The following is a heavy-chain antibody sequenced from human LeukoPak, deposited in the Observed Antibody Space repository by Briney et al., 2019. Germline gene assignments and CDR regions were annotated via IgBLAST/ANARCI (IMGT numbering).Heavy chain of an antibody. CDR3: ARGGGTYDSSGPLGH. Sequence: PGGSPRLSCAASGFTFSSYTMNWVRQAPGKGLEWVSTLSGSGGTTYYAHSVKGRFTVSRDNSKNTLYLQMNSLTAEDTAIYHCARGGGTYDSSGPLGHWGQGTLVTVSS. V-gene: IGHV3-23*01. D-gene: IGHD3-22*01. CDR2: LSGSGGTT. J-gene: IGHJ4*02. CDR1: GFTFSSYT.